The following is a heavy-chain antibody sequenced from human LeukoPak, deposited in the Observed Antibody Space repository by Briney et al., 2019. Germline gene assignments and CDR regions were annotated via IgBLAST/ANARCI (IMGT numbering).Heavy chain of an antibody. Sequence: GGSLRLSCAASVFTLSRYELNLVRQAPRKGVEWGSDICSSGSTIYYADSVKGRFTISRDNAKNSLYLQMNSLRAEDTAVYYCARDGIAAAGLDYWGQGTLVTVSS. CDR2: ICSSGSTI. J-gene: IGHJ4*02. CDR1: VFTLSRYE. D-gene: IGHD6-13*01. CDR3: ARDGIAAAGLDY. V-gene: IGHV3-48*03.